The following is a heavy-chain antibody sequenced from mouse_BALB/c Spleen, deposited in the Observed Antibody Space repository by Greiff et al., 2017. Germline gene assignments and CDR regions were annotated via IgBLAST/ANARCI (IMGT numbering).Heavy chain of an antibody. D-gene: IGHD1-1*01. CDR1: GFTFSSYA. CDR2: ISSGGST. J-gene: IGHJ2*01. V-gene: IGHV5-6-5*01. Sequence: EVQLVESGGGLVKPGGSLKLSCAASGFTFSSYAMSWVRQTPEKRLEWVASISSGGSTYYPDSVRGRFTISRDNARNILYLQMSSLRSEDTAMYYCARGTTVVEYFDYWGQGTTLTVSS. CDR3: ARGTTVVEYFDY.